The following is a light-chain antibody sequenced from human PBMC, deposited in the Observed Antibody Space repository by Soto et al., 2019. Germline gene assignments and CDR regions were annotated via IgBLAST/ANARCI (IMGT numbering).Light chain of an antibody. V-gene: IGKV3-15*01. CDR1: QSVSSN. J-gene: IGKJ1*01. CDR2: GAS. Sequence: DIVMTQSPATLSVSPGERATLSCRASQSVSSNLAWYQQKPCQAPRLLIYGASTRVTGIPARFSGSGSGTEFTLTISSLQSEDFAVYYCQQYHNWWTFGQGTKVDIK. CDR3: QQYHNWWT.